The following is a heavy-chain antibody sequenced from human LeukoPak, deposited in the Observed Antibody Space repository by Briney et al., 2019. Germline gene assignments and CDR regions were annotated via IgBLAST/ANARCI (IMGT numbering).Heavy chain of an antibody. D-gene: IGHD4-17*01. CDR1: GFTFSSYG. V-gene: IGHV3-30*18. CDR2: ISYDGSNK. CDR3: AKEDGDDTDY. J-gene: IGHJ4*02. Sequence: GRSLRLSCAASGFTFSSYGMHWVRQAPGKGLEWVAVISYDGSNKYYADSVKGRFTISRDISKNTLYLQMNSLRAEDTAVYYCAKEDGDDTDYWGQGTLVTVSS.